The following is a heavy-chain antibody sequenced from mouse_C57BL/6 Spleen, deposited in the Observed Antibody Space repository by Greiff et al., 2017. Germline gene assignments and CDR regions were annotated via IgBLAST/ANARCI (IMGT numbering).Heavy chain of an antibody. V-gene: IGHV1-18*01. D-gene: IGHD6-1*01. J-gene: IGHJ4*01. CDR3: ARSLPPSYAMDY. Sequence: VQLQQSGPELVKPGASVKIPCKASGYTFTDYNMDWVKQSHGKSLEWIGDINPNNGGTIYNQKFKGKATLTVDKSSSTAYMELRSLTSEDTAVYYCARSLPPSYAMDYWGQGTSVTVSS. CDR2: INPNNGGT. CDR1: GYTFTDYN.